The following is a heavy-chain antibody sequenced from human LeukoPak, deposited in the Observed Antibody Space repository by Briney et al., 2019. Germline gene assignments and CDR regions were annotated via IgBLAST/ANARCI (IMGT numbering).Heavy chain of an antibody. D-gene: IGHD5-18*01. J-gene: IGHJ4*02. CDR2: ISSSSTSI. CDR1: GFTFSPYT. Sequence: GGSLRLSCAASGFTFSPYTMNWVRQAPGKGLEWVSSISSSSTSIHYADSVKGRFTISRDNAKNSLYLRMNSLRAEDTALYYCARASGIQLWSTFDYWGQGTLVTVSS. V-gene: IGHV3-21*04. CDR3: ARASGIQLWSTFDY.